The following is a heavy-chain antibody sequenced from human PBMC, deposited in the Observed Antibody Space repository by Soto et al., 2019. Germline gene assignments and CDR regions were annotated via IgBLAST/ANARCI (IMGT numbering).Heavy chain of an antibody. CDR3: ARDVEVTTLNYYYYYYMDV. CDR2: IIPILGIA. J-gene: IGHJ6*03. Sequence: QVQLVQSGAEVKKPGSSVKVSCKASGGTFSSYTISWVRQAPGQGLEWMGRIIPILGIANYAHKCQGRVKITADKSTSTAYMELSRLRSDDTAVYYCARDVEVTTLNYYYYYYMDVWGKGTTVTASS. V-gene: IGHV1-69*08. D-gene: IGHD4-4*01. CDR1: GGTFSSYT.